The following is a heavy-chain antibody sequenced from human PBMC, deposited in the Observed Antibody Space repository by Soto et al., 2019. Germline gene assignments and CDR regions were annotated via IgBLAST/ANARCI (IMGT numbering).Heavy chain of an antibody. CDR2: ISYDGSNK. CDR3: ARVRVPAAEYYYYYGMDV. D-gene: IGHD2-2*01. CDR1: GFTFSSYA. J-gene: IGHJ6*02. V-gene: IGHV3-30-3*01. Sequence: GGSLRLSCAASGFTFSSYAMHWVRQAPGKGLEWVAVISYDGSNKYYADSVKGRFTISRDNSKNTLYLQMNSLRAEDTAVYYCARVRVPAAEYYYYYGMDVWGQGTTVTVSS.